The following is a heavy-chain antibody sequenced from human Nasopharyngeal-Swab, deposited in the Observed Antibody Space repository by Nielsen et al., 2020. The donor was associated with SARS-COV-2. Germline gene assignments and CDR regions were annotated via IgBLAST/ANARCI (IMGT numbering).Heavy chain of an antibody. V-gene: IGHV3-23*01. D-gene: IGHD3-16*02. CDR3: TGGGDEYDYVWGSYRPLLYH. CDR1: RFTFSSYA. J-gene: IGHJ5*02. Sequence: GGSLRLSCAASRFTFSSYAMSWVRQAPGKGLEWVSAISGSGGRTYYGDSVKGRFTISRDNSKNTLYLQMNSLRADDTAVYYCTGGGDEYDYVWGSYRPLLYHWGQGTLVTVSS. CDR2: ISGSGGRT.